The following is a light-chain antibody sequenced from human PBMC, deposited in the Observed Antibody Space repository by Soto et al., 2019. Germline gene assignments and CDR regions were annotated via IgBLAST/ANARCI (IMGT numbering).Light chain of an antibody. CDR1: QDISNY. V-gene: IGKV1-33*01. CDR2: DAS. Sequence: DIQMTQSPSSLSASVGDRVTITCQASQDISNYLNWYQQKPGKAPKLLIYDASNLETGVPSRFSGRGSETDFTFTISSPQPEDIATYYCQQYDNLPYAFGQGTKLEIK. J-gene: IGKJ2*01. CDR3: QQYDNLPYA.